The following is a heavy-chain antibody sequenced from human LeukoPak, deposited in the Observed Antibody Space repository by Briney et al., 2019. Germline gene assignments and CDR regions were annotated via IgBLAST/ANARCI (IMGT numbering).Heavy chain of an antibody. Sequence: SETLPLTCTVSGGSISSSSYYWGWIRQPPGKGLEWIGSIYYSGSTYYNPSLKSRVTISVDTSKNQFSLKLSSVTAADTAVYYCAGLDIVVVVAATHFDYWGQGTLVTVSS. D-gene: IGHD2-15*01. CDR3: AGLDIVVVVAATHFDY. V-gene: IGHV4-39*01. CDR1: GGSISSSSYY. J-gene: IGHJ4*02. CDR2: IYYSGST.